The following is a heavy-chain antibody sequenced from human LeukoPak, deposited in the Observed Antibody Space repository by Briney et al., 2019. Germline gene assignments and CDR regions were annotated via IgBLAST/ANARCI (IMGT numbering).Heavy chain of an antibody. D-gene: IGHD3-16*02. CDR2: ISGSDGTS. Sequence: GGSLRLSCAASGFTFNSFAMNRVRQAPGKGLEWVSSISGSDGTSHYADFVKGRFTISRDNSKNTLYLQMNSLRAEDTAAYYCAKSLGVGGYTRYKGFDQWGQGTLVVVSS. J-gene: IGHJ4*02. CDR3: AKSLGVGGYTRYKGFDQ. V-gene: IGHV3-23*01. CDR1: GFTFNSFA.